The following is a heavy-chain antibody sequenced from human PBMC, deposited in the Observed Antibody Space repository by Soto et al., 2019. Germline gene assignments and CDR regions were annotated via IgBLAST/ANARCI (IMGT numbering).Heavy chain of an antibody. CDR1: GFSFSSYW. V-gene: IGHV3-7*04. D-gene: IGHD3-10*01. J-gene: IGHJ3*02. Sequence: GGSLRLSCAASGFSFSSYWMTWVRQAPGKGLEWVANIKQDGSEKFYVDSVKGRFTISRDNAKNSLYLQMNSLRAEDTAVYYCARGAGSYFRRVVGAFDIWGQGTMVTVSS. CDR2: IKQDGSEK. CDR3: ARGAGSYFRRVVGAFDI.